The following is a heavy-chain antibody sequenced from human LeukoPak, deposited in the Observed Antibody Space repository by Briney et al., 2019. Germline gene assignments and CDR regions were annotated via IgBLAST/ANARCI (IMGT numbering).Heavy chain of an antibody. Sequence: SETLSLTCTVSGGSISSSSYYWGWIRQPPGKGLEWIGSVYYSGSTYYNPSLKSRITISVDTSKNQFSLKLSSVTAADTAVYYCARVCLTTASSSWYSRWGSWFDPWGQGTLVTVSS. J-gene: IGHJ5*02. CDR2: VYYSGST. CDR1: GGSISSSSYY. D-gene: IGHD6-13*01. V-gene: IGHV4-39*01. CDR3: ARVCLTTASSSWYSRWGSWFDP.